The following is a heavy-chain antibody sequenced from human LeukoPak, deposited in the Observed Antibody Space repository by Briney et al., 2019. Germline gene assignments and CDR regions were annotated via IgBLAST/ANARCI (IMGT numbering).Heavy chain of an antibody. CDR2: ISGSGGST. D-gene: IGHD1-26*01. CDR3: AKGDGSYPAQIDY. Sequence: GGSLTLSCAASGFSFSSFGFNWVRQAPGKGLEWVSAISGSGGSTYYADSVKGRFTISRDNSKNTLYLQMNSLRAEDTAVYYCAKGDGSYPAQIDYWGQGTLVTVSS. CDR1: GFSFSSFG. J-gene: IGHJ4*02. V-gene: IGHV3-23*01.